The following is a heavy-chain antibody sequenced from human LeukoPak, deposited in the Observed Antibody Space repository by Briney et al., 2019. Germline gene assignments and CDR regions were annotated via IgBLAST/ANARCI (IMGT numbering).Heavy chain of an antibody. Sequence: GGSLRLSCVASGFTFKTYGMSWVRQAPGKGLEWVSTLSGSDGSTYYADSVKGRFTISRDNSRSTLYLQMNSLRAEDTAVYYCAAGFYFGDYWGQGTLVTVSS. J-gene: IGHJ4*02. CDR2: LSGSDGST. CDR3: AAGFYFGDY. D-gene: IGHD3-3*01. V-gene: IGHV3-23*01. CDR1: GFTFKTYG.